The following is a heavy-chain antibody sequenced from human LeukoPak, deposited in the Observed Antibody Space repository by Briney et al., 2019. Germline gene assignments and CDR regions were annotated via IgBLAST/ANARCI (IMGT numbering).Heavy chain of an antibody. CDR3: ARGLKVYYYDSSGPDAFDI. CDR1: GGTFSSYA. D-gene: IGHD3-22*01. V-gene: IGHV1-69*04. J-gene: IGHJ3*02. CDR2: IIPILGIA. Sequence: SVKVSCKASGGTFSSYAISWVRQAPGQGLEWMGRIIPILGIANYAQKFQGRVTITADKSTSTAYMELSSLRSEDTAVYYCARGLKVYYYDSSGPDAFDIWGQGTMVTVSS.